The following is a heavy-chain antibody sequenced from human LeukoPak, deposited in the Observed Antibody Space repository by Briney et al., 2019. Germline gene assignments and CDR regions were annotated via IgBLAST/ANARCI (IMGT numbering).Heavy chain of an antibody. CDR3: AKDRVATTLFDY. CDR2: ISGSGGST. Sequence: PGGSLRLSCAPSGFTFSSYAMSWVRQAPGKGLEWVSAISGSGGSTYYADSVKGRFTISRDNSKNTLYLQMNSLRAEDTDVYYCAKDRVATTLFDYWGQGTLVTVSS. D-gene: IGHD5-12*01. J-gene: IGHJ4*02. V-gene: IGHV3-23*01. CDR1: GFTFSSYA.